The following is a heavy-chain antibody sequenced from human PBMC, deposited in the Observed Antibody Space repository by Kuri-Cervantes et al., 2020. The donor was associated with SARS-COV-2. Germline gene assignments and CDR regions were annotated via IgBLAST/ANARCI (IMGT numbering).Heavy chain of an antibody. CDR2: ISGSGGST. CDR1: GFTFSSYA. Sequence: GGSLRLSCAASGFTFSSYAMSWVRQAPGKGLEWVSGISGSGGSTYYADSVKGRFTISRDNSKNTLYLQMNSLRAEDTAVYYCAKDHMAAMVRGPRGYFDYRGQGTLVTVSS. V-gene: IGHV3-23*01. D-gene: IGHD3-10*01. CDR3: AKDHMAAMVRGPRGYFDY. J-gene: IGHJ4*02.